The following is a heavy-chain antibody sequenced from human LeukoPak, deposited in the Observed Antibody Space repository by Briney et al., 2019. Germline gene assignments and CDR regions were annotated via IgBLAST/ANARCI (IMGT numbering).Heavy chain of an antibody. CDR3: ARGSTIFGVVTSKPRAYYFDY. CDR2: IIPIFGTA. D-gene: IGHD3-3*01. V-gene: IGHV1-69*05. CDR1: GGTFSSYA. Sequence: GASVKVSCKASGGTFSSYAISWVRQAPGQGLEWMGGIIPIFGTANYAQKFQGRVTITTDESTSTAYMGLSSLRSEDTAVYYCARGSTIFGVVTSKPRAYYFDYWGQGTLVTVSS. J-gene: IGHJ4*02.